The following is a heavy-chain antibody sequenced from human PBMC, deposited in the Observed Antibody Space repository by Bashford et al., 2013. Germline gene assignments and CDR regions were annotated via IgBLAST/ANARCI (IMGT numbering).Heavy chain of an antibody. J-gene: IGHJ4*02. Sequence: PGGSLRLSCVASGFTFSNYAMSWVRQAPGKGLEWVSGISGSGGNTYYADSVKGRFTISRDNSKNTLWLQMNSLRAEDTAAYHCANPGATNTNGYWGQGTLVTVSS. D-gene: IGHD1-26*01. CDR1: GFTFSNYA. V-gene: IGHV3-23*01. CDR2: ISGSGGNT. CDR3: ANPGATNTNGY.